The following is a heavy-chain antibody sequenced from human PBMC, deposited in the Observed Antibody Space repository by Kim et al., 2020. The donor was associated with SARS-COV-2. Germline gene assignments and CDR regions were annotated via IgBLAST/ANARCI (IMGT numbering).Heavy chain of an antibody. CDR1: GGTFSSYA. D-gene: IGHD6-13*01. CDR2: IIPIFGTA. CDR3: ARVAQQQLDPYYYYGMDV. J-gene: IGHJ6*02. V-gene: IGHV1-69*13. Sequence: SVKVSCKASGGTFSSYAISWVRQAPGQGLEWMGGIIPIFGTANYAQKFQGRVTITADESTSTAYMELSSLRSEDTAVYYCARVAQQQLDPYYYYGMDVWGQGTTVTVSS.